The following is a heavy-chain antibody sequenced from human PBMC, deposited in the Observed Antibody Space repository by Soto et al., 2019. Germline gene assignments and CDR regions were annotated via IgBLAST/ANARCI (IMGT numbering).Heavy chain of an antibody. CDR3: ARAAHSSSWYRWWFDP. V-gene: IGHV4-59*01. CDR2: IYYSGST. CDR1: GASISSYY. D-gene: IGHD6-13*01. Sequence: SETLSLTCIVSGASISSYYCTWIRQHPGKGPEWIGYIYYSGSTYYNPSLKSRVTISVDTSKNQFSLKLSSVTAADTAVYYCARAAHSSSWYRWWFDPWGQGTLVTVSS. J-gene: IGHJ5*02.